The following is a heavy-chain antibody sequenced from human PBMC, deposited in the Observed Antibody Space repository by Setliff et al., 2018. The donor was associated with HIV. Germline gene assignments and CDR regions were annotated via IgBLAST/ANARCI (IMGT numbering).Heavy chain of an antibody. CDR1: GGSFSGFY. D-gene: IGHD6-6*01. CDR3: ARATYGSRAGTGLYFDS. CDR2: INYSGKT. Sequence: KPSETLSLTCGISGGSFSGFYWAWIRQPPGKGLEWIGEINYSGKTNKNPSLKSRVTISADTSRTQFSLNLISVTAADTAVYYCARATYGSRAGTGLYFDSWGQGALVTVS. V-gene: IGHV4-34*01. J-gene: IGHJ4*02.